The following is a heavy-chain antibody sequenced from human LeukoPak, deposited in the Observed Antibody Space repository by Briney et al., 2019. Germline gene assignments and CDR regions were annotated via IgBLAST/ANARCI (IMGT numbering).Heavy chain of an antibody. Sequence: SETLSLTCTVSSGSISNYYWSWIRQPPGKGLEWIGYIYYSGSINYSPSLKSRVTISVDMSKNQFSLKLNSVNAADTAVYYCARVGGSNYYDYGMDVWGQGTTVTVSS. J-gene: IGHJ6*02. CDR2: IYYSGSI. D-gene: IGHD3-10*01. V-gene: IGHV4-59*01. CDR1: SGSISNYY. CDR3: ARVGGSNYYDYGMDV.